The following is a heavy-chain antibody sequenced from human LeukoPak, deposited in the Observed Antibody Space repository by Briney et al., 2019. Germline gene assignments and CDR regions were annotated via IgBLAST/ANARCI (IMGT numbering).Heavy chain of an antibody. V-gene: IGHV3-23*01. D-gene: IGHD3-22*01. CDR1: GFTFSSYG. CDR2: ISGSGGST. Sequence: GGTLRLSCAASGFTFSSYGMSWVRQAPGKGLEWVSAISGSGGSTYYADSVKGRFTISRDNSKSTLYLQMNSLRAEDTAVYYCAKEYYYDSTSREGYFDYWGQGTLVTVSS. CDR3: AKEYYYDSTSREGYFDY. J-gene: IGHJ4*02.